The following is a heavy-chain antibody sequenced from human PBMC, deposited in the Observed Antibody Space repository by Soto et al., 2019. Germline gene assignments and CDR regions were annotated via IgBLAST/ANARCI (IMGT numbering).Heavy chain of an antibody. J-gene: IGHJ5*02. CDR1: GGTFSSYP. CDR2: IIPILGIA. D-gene: IGHD6-13*01. CDR3: ARGRGYSRYLCWFDP. V-gene: IGHV1-69*02. Sequence: QVQLVQSGAEVKKPGSSVKVSCKASGGTFSSYPISWVRQAPGQGLEWMGRIIPILGIANYAQKFQGRVTITADKSTSTDYMALSSLRAEDTAVYYCARGRGYSRYLCWFDPWGQGTPVTVSS.